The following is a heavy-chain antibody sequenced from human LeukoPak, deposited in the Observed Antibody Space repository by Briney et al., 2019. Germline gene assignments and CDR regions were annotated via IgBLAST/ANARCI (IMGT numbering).Heavy chain of an antibody. D-gene: IGHD3/OR15-3a*01. CDR2: ISYSGST. V-gene: IGHV4-61*08. CDR1: GGSISSGGYY. Sequence: PSQTLSLTCTVSGGSISSGGYYWSWIRQPPGKGLEWIGYISYSGSTKYNPSLKSRVSISVDTSKNQFSLNLTSVTAADTAVYYCARDQSLWTGYYIWNYFDPWGQGTLVTVSS. CDR3: ARDQSLWTGYYIWNYFDP. J-gene: IGHJ5*02.